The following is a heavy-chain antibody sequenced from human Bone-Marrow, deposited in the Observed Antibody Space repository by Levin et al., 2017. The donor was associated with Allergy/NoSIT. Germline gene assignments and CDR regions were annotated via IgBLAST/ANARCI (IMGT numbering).Heavy chain of an antibody. CDR2: INNDGTTI. CDR1: GFTFSSYW. D-gene: IGHD4-17*01. CDR3: ASLYGDRTGFDY. Sequence: PGGSLRLSCAASGFTFSSYWMHWVRQAPGKGLVWVSRINNDGTTINYADSVEGRFTISRDNAKNTLYLQMNSLRAEDTAMYYCASLYGDRTGFDYWGQGTLVTVSS. V-gene: IGHV3-74*01. J-gene: IGHJ4*02.